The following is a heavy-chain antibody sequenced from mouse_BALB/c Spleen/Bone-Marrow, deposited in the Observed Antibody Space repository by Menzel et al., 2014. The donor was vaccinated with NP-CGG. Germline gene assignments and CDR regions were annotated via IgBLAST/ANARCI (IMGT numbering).Heavy chain of an antibody. CDR3: ARGDLYYGNLYAMDY. CDR2: INPGSGGT. CDR1: GYAFXNYL. V-gene: IGHV1-54*01. J-gene: IGHJ4*01. D-gene: IGHD2-1*01. Sequence: QVHVKQSGAELVRPGTSVKVSCKASGYAFXNYLIEWIKKRPGQGLEWIGVINPGSGGTNYNEKFKGKATLTADKSSSTAYMQLSSLTSDDSAVYFCARGDLYYGNLYAMDYWGQGTSVTVSS.